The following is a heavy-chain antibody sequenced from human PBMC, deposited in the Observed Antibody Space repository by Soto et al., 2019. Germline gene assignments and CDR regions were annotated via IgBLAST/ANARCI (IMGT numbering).Heavy chain of an antibody. CDR1: GFTFSDYY. Sequence: GGSLRLSCAASGFTFSDYYMSWIRQAPGKGLEWVSYISSSGSTIYYADSVKGRFTISRDNAKNSLYLRMNSLRAEDTAVYYCARRPMVRGADPDYYYYGMDVWGQGTTVTVSS. CDR2: ISSSGSTI. D-gene: IGHD3-10*01. V-gene: IGHV3-11*01. J-gene: IGHJ6*02. CDR3: ARRPMVRGADPDYYYYGMDV.